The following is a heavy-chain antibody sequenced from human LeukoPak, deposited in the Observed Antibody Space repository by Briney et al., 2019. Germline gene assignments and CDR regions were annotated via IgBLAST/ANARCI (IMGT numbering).Heavy chain of an antibody. CDR1: GFTFSTYT. V-gene: IGHV3-23*01. CDR3: TIDPNWGTHS. Sequence: GGSLRLSCAASGFTFSTYTMYWVRHPPGKRLEWVSIIGNNGGGIHYADSVKGRFTISRDNFKNALYLQMNSLRVEDTAVYYCTIDPNWGTHSWGQGVLVTVSS. CDR2: IGNNGGGI. D-gene: IGHD7-27*01. J-gene: IGHJ4*02.